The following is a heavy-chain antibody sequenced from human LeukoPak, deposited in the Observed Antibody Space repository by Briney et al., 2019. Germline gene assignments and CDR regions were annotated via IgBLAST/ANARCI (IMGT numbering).Heavy chain of an antibody. CDR3: ARGGVDIVANVDY. Sequence: ASVKVSCKASGGTFSSYAISWVRQAPGQGLEWMGRIIPIFGTANYAQKFEGRGTITTNESTSTSYMELSSLRSEDTAVYYCARGGVDIVANVDYWGQGTLVTVSS. D-gene: IGHD5-12*01. J-gene: IGHJ4*02. V-gene: IGHV1-69*05. CDR1: GGTFSSYA. CDR2: IIPIFGTA.